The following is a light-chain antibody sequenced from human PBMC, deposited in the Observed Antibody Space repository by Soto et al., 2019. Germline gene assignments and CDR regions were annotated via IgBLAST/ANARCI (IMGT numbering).Light chain of an antibody. V-gene: IGLV1-51*01. CDR2: DND. CDR1: SSNIGNNY. Sequence: QSVLMQPPSVSAAPGQKVTISCSGGSSNIGNNYVSWYQQLPGTAPKLLIYDNDKRPSGIPDRFSGSKSGTSATLGITGLQTGDEADYYCGTWDNSLGDGHVVFGGGTKLTVL. J-gene: IGLJ2*01. CDR3: GTWDNSLGDGHVV.